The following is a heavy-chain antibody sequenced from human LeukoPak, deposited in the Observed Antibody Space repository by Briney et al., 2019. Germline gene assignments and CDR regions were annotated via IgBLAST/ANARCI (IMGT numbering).Heavy chain of an antibody. D-gene: IGHD1-26*01. CDR2: IYHSGST. V-gene: IGHV4-38-2*02. CDR3: ARVGIDSGSFADFDY. J-gene: IGHJ4*02. CDR1: GYSSSSDYY. Sequence: SETLSLTCTVAGYSSSSDYYWGWIRQPPGKGLEWIGRIYHSGSTYYNPSLKSRVTISVDTSKDQFSLKLSSVTAADTAVYFCARVGIDSGSFADFDYWGQGTLVTVSS.